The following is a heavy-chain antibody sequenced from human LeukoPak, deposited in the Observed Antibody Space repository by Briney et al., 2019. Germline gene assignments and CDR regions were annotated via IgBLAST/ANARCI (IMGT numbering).Heavy chain of an antibody. CDR1: GFTFSSYA. Sequence: GGSLRLSCAASGFTFSSYAMSWVRQAPGKGLEWVSAISGSGGSTYYADSVKGRFTISRDNAKNSLYLQMNSLRAEDTAVYYCATQGEHSYDSNRSGYFQHWGQGTLVTVSS. CDR2: ISGSGGST. V-gene: IGHV3-23*01. CDR3: ATQGEHSYDSNRSGYFQH. D-gene: IGHD3-22*01. J-gene: IGHJ1*01.